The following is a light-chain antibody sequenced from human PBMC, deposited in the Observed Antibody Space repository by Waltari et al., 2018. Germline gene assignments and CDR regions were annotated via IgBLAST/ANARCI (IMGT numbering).Light chain of an antibody. CDR1: QSVSNN. V-gene: IGKV3-15*01. CDR3: QQYNVWPRT. Sequence: VMTQSPATLSESPGKMVTLTCRASQSVSNNVAWYQHRPGQAPRLLINGVSARATAVPDKFSGSRSGTEVTLTINTLQSEDAATYYCQQYNVWPRTFGQGTKVEI. CDR2: GVS. J-gene: IGKJ1*01.